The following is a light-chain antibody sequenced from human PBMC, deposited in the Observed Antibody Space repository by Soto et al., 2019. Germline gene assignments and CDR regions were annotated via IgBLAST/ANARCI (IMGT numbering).Light chain of an antibody. Sequence: DSQMTQSPSTLSASVGDRVTITCRASQSISTWLAWYQQQPGKAPKLLIFEATTLETGVPSRFSGRGSGTDFTLTISSLQPDDLATYYCQQYSTYWTFGQGTKVEVK. CDR3: QQYSTYWT. CDR2: EAT. J-gene: IGKJ1*01. V-gene: IGKV1-5*01. CDR1: QSISTW.